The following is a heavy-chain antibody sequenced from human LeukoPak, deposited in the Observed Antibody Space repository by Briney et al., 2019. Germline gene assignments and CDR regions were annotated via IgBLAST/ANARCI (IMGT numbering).Heavy chain of an antibody. CDR1: GFTFSSYS. CDR2: ISSSSSYI. V-gene: IGHV3-21*01. CDR3: AKDLLQWLAPYYFDY. Sequence: GGSLRLSCAASGFTFSSYSMNWVRQAPGKGLEWVSSISSSSSYIYYADSVKGRFTISRDNAKNSLYLQMNSLRAEDTAVYYCAKDLLQWLAPYYFDYWGQGTLVTVSS. J-gene: IGHJ4*02. D-gene: IGHD6-19*01.